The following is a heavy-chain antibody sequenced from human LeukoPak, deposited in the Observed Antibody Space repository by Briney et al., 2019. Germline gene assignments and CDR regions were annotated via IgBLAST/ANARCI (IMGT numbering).Heavy chain of an antibody. Sequence: SETLSLTCAVYGGSFSGYYWGWIRQSPGKGLEWIGSIYYSGSTYYNPSLKSRVTISVDTSKNQFSLKLSSVTAADTALYYCARGYYDVLTGHPKNFDYWDQGTLVTVSS. D-gene: IGHD3-9*01. CDR3: ARGYYDVLTGHPKNFDY. CDR2: IYYSGST. V-gene: IGHV4-34*01. CDR1: GGSFSGYY. J-gene: IGHJ4*02.